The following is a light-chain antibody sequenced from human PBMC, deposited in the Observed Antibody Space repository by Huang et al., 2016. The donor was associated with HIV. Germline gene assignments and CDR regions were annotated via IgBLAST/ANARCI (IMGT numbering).Light chain of an antibody. CDR1: QNIRTN. CDR2: GAS. CDR3: QHYHDWPPLA. V-gene: IGKV3-15*01. Sequence: EIVMTQSPATLSVSPGERATLSCRASQNIRTNVAWYQQKRGQPPRLLIYGASTGAAGIPARFSGSGSGTEFTLILTSLQSEDFAVYYCQHYHDWPPLAFGGGTKVEIK. J-gene: IGKJ4*01.